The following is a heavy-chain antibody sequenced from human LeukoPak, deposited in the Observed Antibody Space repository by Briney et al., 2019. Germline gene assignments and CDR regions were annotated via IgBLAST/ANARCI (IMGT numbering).Heavy chain of an antibody. CDR1: GGTFSSYA. CDR3: ARGEIVEMATIDY. D-gene: IGHD5-24*01. CDR2: IIPIFGIA. V-gene: IGHV1-69*10. Sequence: SVKVSCKASGGTFSSYAISWVRQAPGQGLEWMGGIIPIFGIASYAQKFQGRVTITADKSTSTAYMELSSLRSEDTAVYYCARGEIVEMATIDYWGQGTLVTVSS. J-gene: IGHJ4*02.